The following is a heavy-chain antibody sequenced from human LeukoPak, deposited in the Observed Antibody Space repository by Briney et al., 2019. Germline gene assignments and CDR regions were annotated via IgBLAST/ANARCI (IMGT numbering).Heavy chain of an antibody. CDR3: AKGGYDYVWGSYRYKGIYFDY. J-gene: IGHJ4*02. Sequence: AGGSLRLSCAASGFTFSSYGMHWVRQAPGKGLEWVSAISGSGGSTYYADSVKGRFTISRDNSKNTLYLQMNSLRAEDTAVYYCAKGGYDYVWGSYRYKGIYFDYWGQGTLVTVSS. CDR2: ISGSGGST. D-gene: IGHD3-16*02. CDR1: GFTFSSYG. V-gene: IGHV3-23*01.